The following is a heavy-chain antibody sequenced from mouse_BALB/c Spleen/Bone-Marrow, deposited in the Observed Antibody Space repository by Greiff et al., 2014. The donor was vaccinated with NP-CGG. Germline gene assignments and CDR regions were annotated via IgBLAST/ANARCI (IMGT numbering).Heavy chain of an antibody. V-gene: IGHV1-87*01. CDR1: GYTFTSYW. Sequence: QVQLQQSGAELARLGASVKLSCKASGYTFTSYWMQWVKQRPGQGLEWIGAIYPGDGDTRYTQKFKGKATLTADKSSSTAYMQLSSLASEDSAVYYCARGYPSDYWGQGTTLTVSS. J-gene: IGHJ2*01. D-gene: IGHD3-2*02. CDR3: ARGYPSDY. CDR2: IYPGDGDT.